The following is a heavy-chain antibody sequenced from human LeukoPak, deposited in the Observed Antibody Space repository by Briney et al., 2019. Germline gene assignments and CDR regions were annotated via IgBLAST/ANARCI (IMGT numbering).Heavy chain of an antibody. V-gene: IGHV2-5*02. CDR3: AHSCGGGNSAYFDH. J-gene: IGHJ4*02. D-gene: IGHD4-23*01. Sequence: GPTLVNPTQTLTLTCTFSGFSLSTDAVGVGWIRQPPGEALEWLAVIYWDDDKRYSPSLKSRLTIIKDPSKNQVVLTMTNMDPVDTATYYCAHSCGGGNSAYFDHWGQGTLVTVSS. CDR1: GFSLSTDAVG. CDR2: IYWDDDK.